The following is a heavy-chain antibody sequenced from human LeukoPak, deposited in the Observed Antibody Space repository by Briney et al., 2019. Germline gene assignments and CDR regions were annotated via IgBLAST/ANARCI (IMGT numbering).Heavy chain of an antibody. CDR3: AKDLGYDSNGFFDY. CDR1: GFTFSSYG. V-gene: IGHV3-30*18. D-gene: IGHD3-22*01. CDR2: ISYDGSNK. J-gene: IGHJ4*02. Sequence: GGSLRLSCAASGFTFSSYGMHWVRQAPGKGLEWVAVISYDGSNKYYADSVKGRFTISRDNSKNTLYLQMNSLRAEDTAVYYCAKDLGYDSNGFFDYWGQGTLVTVSS.